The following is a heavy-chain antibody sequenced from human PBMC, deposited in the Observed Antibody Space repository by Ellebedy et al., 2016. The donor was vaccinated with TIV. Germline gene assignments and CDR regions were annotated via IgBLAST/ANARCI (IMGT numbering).Heavy chain of an antibody. J-gene: IGHJ6*02. D-gene: IGHD5-18*01. CDR3: ARAVVDTAMASSGYDMDV. CDR2: ISYSGST. Sequence: SWIRQHPGKGLEWIGYISYSGSTYYNPSLKSRVTISVDTSKNQFSLKLRSVTAADTAVSYCARAVVDTAMASSGYDMDVWGQGTTVTVSS. V-gene: IGHV4-31*02.